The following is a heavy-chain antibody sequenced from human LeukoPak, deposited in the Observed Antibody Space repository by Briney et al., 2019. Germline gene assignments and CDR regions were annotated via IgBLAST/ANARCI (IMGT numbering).Heavy chain of an antibody. J-gene: IGHJ3*02. CDR3: ARDEDYGDYGVGAFDI. V-gene: IGHV1-2*06. CDR1: GDTFSSYA. CDR2: INPNSGGT. D-gene: IGHD4-17*01. Sequence: SVKVSCKASGDTFSSYAIGWVQQAPGQGLEWIGRINPNSGGTNYAQKFQGRVTMTRDTSISTAYMELSRLRSDDSAVYYCARDEDYGDYGVGAFDIWGQGTMVTVSS.